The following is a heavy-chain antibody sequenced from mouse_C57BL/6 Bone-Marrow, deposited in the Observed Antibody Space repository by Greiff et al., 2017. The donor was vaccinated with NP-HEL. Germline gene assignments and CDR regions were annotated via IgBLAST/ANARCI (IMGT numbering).Heavy chain of an antibody. D-gene: IGHD2-1*01. CDR2: ISYSGST. CDR1: GYSITSDY. Sequence: EVQRVESGPGLVKPSQTLSLTCSVTGYSITSDYWNWIRKFPGNKLEYMGYISYSGSTYYYPSLKSRISITRDTTKNRYYLQVKSVTTEDTATYYCGRYYGNFYAIDYWGQGTSVTVAS. J-gene: IGHJ4*01. V-gene: IGHV3-8*01. CDR3: GRYYGNFYAIDY.